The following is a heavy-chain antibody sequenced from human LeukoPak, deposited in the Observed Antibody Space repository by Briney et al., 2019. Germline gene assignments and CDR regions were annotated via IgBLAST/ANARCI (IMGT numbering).Heavy chain of an antibody. V-gene: IGHV3-33*01. J-gene: IGHJ3*02. CDR1: GFTLSQYA. CDR2: IWYDGSND. Sequence: PGRSLRLSCAASGFTLSQYAMHWVRQAPGKGLEWVAAIWYDGSNDYYADSVKGRFTISRDNSKNTLSLQMNSLRAEDTAVYYCAREADCSGGSCYRVAFDIWGQGTMVTVSS. D-gene: IGHD2-15*01. CDR3: AREADCSGGSCYRVAFDI.